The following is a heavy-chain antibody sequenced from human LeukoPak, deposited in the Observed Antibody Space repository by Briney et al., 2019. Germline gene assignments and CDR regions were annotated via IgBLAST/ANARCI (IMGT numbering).Heavy chain of an antibody. CDR1: GFTFSNYW. CDR3: IRDFRSADL. CDR2: IYVDGRTT. Sequence: GGSLRLSCVASGFTFSNYWMHWVRQPPGKGLVWVSRIYVDGRTTNYAGSVKGRFTISRDNAKNTVYLEMNSLSVEDTATYYCIRDFRSADLWGQGTLVTVTS. V-gene: IGHV3-74*01. J-gene: IGHJ5*02.